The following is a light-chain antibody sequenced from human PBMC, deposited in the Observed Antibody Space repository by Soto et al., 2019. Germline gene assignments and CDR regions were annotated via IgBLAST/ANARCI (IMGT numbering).Light chain of an antibody. J-gene: IGLJ1*01. CDR3: QSYDSSLTGYV. Sequence: QSVLTQPPSVSGAPGQRVTIPCTGSSSNIGAGYHVHWYQQFPGTAPKLLIFGDINRPSGVPDRFSGSKSGTSASLAITGLQAEDEAYYYCQSYDSSLTGYVFGTGTKLTVL. V-gene: IGLV1-40*01. CDR1: SSNIGAGYH. CDR2: GDI.